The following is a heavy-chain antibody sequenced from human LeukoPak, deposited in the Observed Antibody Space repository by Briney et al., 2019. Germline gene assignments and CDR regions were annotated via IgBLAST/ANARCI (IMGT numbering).Heavy chain of an antibody. D-gene: IGHD1-7*01. CDR2: ISWNSGSI. Sequence: GRSLRLSCAASGFTFDDYAMHWVRQAPGKGLEWVSGISWNSGSIGYADSVKGRFTVSRDNAKNSLYLQMNSLRAEDTALYYCAKLGSNWNYSPSAFDIWGQGTMVIVSS. V-gene: IGHV3-9*01. CDR1: GFTFDDYA. J-gene: IGHJ3*02. CDR3: AKLGSNWNYSPSAFDI.